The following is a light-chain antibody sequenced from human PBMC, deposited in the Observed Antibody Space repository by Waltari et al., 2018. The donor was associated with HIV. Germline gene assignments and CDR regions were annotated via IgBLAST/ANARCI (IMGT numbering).Light chain of an antibody. J-gene: IGLJ3*02. V-gene: IGLV2-14*01. CDR1: SSDVVGYNY. CDR2: EVS. CDR3: SSYTSSTFWV. Sequence: QSALTQPASVSGSPGQSITISCTGTSSDVVGYNYVSWYQQHPGKAPKFMIYEVSNRPSGVSNRFSGSKSGNTASLTISGLQAEDEADYYCSSYTSSTFWVFGGGTKLTVL.